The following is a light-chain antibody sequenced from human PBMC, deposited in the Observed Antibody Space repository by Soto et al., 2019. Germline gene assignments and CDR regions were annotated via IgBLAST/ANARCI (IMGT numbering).Light chain of an antibody. CDR1: QSVGSS. V-gene: IGKV3-20*01. Sequence: EIVLTQSPGTLSLSPGERATLSCRASQSVGSSLTWYQQKPGQAPRLLIYGASSRATGIPDRFTDSGSGTDFTLSISRLEPEDSAVYYCQQYGNSPTFGQGTKVEIK. CDR3: QQYGNSPT. CDR2: GAS. J-gene: IGKJ1*01.